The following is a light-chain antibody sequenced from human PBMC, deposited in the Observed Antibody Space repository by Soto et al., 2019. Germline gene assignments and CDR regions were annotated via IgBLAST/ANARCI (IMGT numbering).Light chain of an antibody. V-gene: IGLV2-8*01. CDR1: SGDVGGYNY. CDR3: ISYAGNNIVV. J-gene: IGLJ2*01. Sequence: QSALTQPPSVSGSPGQSVTISCSGTSGDVGGYNYVSWYQQHPGTAPKLVIYEVSERPSAVPDRFSGSKSGNTASLTVSGLQADDEADYYCISYAGNNIVVFGGGTKLTVL. CDR2: EVS.